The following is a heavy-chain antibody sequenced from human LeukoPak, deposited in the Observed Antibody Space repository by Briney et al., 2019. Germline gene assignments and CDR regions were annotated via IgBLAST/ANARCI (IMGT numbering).Heavy chain of an antibody. CDR3: ATGADAYKTGY. CDR2: VHPSGST. J-gene: IGHJ4*02. CDR1: GDSISPYY. Sequence: PSETLSLTCTVSGDSISPYYLTWIRQPPGKGLQWIGHVHPSGSTSYNPSLKSRVTISAGTSKNQFSLSLTFVNAADTAIYYCATGADAYKTGYWGQGTLVSVSS. V-gene: IGHV4-59*12. D-gene: IGHD5-24*01.